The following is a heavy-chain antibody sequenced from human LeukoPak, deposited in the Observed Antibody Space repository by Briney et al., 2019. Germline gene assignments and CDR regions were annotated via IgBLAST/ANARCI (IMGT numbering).Heavy chain of an antibody. CDR2: INHSGST. Sequence: SETLSLTCAVYGGPFSGYYWSWIRQPPGKGLEWIGEINHSGSTNYNPSLKSRVTISVDTSKNQFSLKLSSVTAADTAVYYCARGPLYDYWGQGTLVTVSS. D-gene: IGHD5/OR15-5a*01. J-gene: IGHJ4*02. CDR3: ARGPLYDY. V-gene: IGHV4-34*01. CDR1: GGPFSGYY.